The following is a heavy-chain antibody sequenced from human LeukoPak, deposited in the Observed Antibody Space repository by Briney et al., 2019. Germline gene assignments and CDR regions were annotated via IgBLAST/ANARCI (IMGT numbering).Heavy chain of an antibody. J-gene: IGHJ4*02. D-gene: IGHD6-19*01. CDR2: IYTSGST. CDR3: AREPPRNSPSASYRWLFFDY. CDR1: GGSTNNYY. V-gene: IGHV4-4*07. Sequence: SETLSLTCTVSGGSTNNYYWTWIRQPAGKGLEWIGRIYTSGSTNYNPSLKSRVTISVDTSKNQFSLKLSSVTAADTAVYYCAREPPRNSPSASYRWLFFDYWGQGTLVTVSS.